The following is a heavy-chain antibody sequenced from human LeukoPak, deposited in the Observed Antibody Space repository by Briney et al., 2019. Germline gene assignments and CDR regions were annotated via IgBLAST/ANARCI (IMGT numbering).Heavy chain of an antibody. D-gene: IGHD6-13*01. CDR1: GYTFTGYY. CDR3: ARAPEAAAGKGDY. CDR2: INPNSGGT. Sequence: ASVKVSCTASGYTFTGYYMHWVRQAPGQGLEWMGWINPNSGGTNYAQKFQGRVTMTRDTSISTAYMELSRLRSDDTAVYYCARAPEAAAGKGDYWGQGTLVTVSS. V-gene: IGHV1-2*02. J-gene: IGHJ4*02.